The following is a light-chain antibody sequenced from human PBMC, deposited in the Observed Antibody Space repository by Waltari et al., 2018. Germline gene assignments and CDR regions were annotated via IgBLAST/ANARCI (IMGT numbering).Light chain of an antibody. CDR2: AAS. Sequence: IVLTQSSGTLSLSPGERATLSCRASQSVSRYLAWYQQRPGQAPRLLIYAASTRATGIPDRFSGSGYGTDFTLTISRLEPEDFAVYYCQNHERLPATFGQGTKVEIK. CDR1: QSVSRY. CDR3: QNHERLPAT. J-gene: IGKJ1*01. V-gene: IGKV3-20*01.